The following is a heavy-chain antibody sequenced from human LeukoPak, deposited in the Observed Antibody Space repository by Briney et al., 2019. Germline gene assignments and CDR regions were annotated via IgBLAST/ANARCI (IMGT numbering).Heavy chain of an antibody. Sequence: SVKVSCKASGFTFTSSAVQWVRQARGQRLEWIGWIVVGSGNTNYAQKFQERVTITRDMSTSTAYMELSSLRAEDTAVYYCAKPQGLIRFLEWYDAFDIWGQGTMVTVSS. CDR1: GFTFTSSA. J-gene: IGHJ3*02. D-gene: IGHD3-3*01. V-gene: IGHV1-58*01. CDR3: AKPQGLIRFLEWYDAFDI. CDR2: IVVGSGNT.